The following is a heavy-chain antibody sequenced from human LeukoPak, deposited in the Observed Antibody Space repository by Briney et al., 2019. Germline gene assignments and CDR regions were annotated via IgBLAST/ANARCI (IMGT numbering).Heavy chain of an antibody. D-gene: IGHD2-2*01. CDR3: ARDTSDDIVVVPAALVFDY. CDR2: ISSSSSYI. Sequence: SGGSLRLSCAASGFTFSSYSMNWVRQAPGKGLEWVSSISSSSSYIYYADSVKGRFTISRDNAKNSLYLQMNSLRAEDTAEYYCARDTSDDIVVVPAALVFDYWGQGTLVTVSS. J-gene: IGHJ4*02. CDR1: GFTFSSYS. V-gene: IGHV3-21*01.